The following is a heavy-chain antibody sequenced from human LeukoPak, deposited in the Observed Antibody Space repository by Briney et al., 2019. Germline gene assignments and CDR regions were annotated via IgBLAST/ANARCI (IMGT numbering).Heavy chain of an antibody. J-gene: IGHJ4*02. CDR2: INHSGSP. CDR3: ARHPTYYYDSSGYYHFDY. D-gene: IGHD3-22*01. Sequence: PSETLSLTCAVYGGSFSGYYWSWIRQPPGKGLEWIGEINHSGSPTYNPSLKSRVTISVETSKNQFSLKLSSVTAADTAVYYCARHPTYYYDSSGYYHFDYWGQGTLVTVSS. CDR1: GGSFSGYY. V-gene: IGHV4-34*01.